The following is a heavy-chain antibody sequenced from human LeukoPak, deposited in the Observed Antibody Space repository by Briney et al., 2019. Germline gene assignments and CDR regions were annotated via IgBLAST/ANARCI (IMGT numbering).Heavy chain of an antibody. D-gene: IGHD4-17*01. CDR2: IRYDGSNK. CDR3: ANDGYGDYVIDY. J-gene: IGHJ4*02. CDR1: GFTFGSYG. V-gene: IGHV3-30*02. Sequence: GGSLRLSCAASGFTFGSYGMHWVRQAPGKGLEWVAFIRYDGSNKYYADSVKGRFTISRDNSKNTLYLQMNSLRAEDTAVYYCANDGYGDYVIDYWGQGTLVTVSS.